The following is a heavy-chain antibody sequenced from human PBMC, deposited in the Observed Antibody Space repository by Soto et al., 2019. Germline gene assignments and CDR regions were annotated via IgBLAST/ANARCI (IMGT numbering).Heavy chain of an antibody. V-gene: IGHV1-69*01. Sequence: QVQLVQSGAEVIKPGSSVKVSCKASGGTFNTYGISWVRQAPGQGLEWMGGIVPFFGLSNNAQKFQGRVTISADESTNTAYMELSSLRSDDPAVYYCAITLAARLHYYFFDYWGQGTLVTVPS. D-gene: IGHD6-6*01. CDR2: IVPFFGLS. J-gene: IGHJ4*02. CDR1: GGTFNTYG. CDR3: AITLAARLHYYFFDY.